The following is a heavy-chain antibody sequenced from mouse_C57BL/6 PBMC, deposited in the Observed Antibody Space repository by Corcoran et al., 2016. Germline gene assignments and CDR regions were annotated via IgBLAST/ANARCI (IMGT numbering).Heavy chain of an antibody. J-gene: IGHJ4*01. CDR2: INPNNGGT. CDR1: RYTFTDYY. Sequence: EVQLQQSGPELVKPGASVKISCKASRYTFTDYYMNWVKQSHGKSLEWIGDINPNNGGTSYNQKFKGKATLTVDKSSSTAYMELRSLTSEDSAVYYCARKEWSYAMDYWGQGTSVTVSS. V-gene: IGHV1-26*01. CDR3: ARKEWSYAMDY. D-gene: IGHD1-3*01.